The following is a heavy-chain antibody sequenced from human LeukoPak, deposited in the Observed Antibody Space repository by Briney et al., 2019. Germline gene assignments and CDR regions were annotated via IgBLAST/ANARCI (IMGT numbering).Heavy chain of an antibody. V-gene: IGHV1-18*01. CDR2: IGAYNGNT. D-gene: IGHD4-11*01. CDR1: GYTFTSYG. CDR3: ANYIKNVHYYMGV. Sequence: ASVKVSCKASGYTFTSYGISWVRQAPGQGLEWMGWIGAYNGNTNYAQKLQGRVTMTTDTSTSTAYMELRSLRSDDTAVYYCANYIKNVHYYMGVWGKGTTVIVSS. J-gene: IGHJ6*03.